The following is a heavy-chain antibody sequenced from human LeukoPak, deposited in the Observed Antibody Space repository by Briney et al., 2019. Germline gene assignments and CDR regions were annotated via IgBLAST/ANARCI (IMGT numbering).Heavy chain of an antibody. CDR2: INPNSGGT. D-gene: IGHD2-15*01. V-gene: IGHV1-2*02. J-gene: IGHJ6*02. CDR1: GYTFTGYY. CDR3: ARGGGLGCSGGSCYGHYYYGMDV. Sequence: ASVKVSCKASGYTFTGYYMHWVRQAPGQGLEWMGWINPNSGGTNYAQKFQGRVTMTRDTSISTAYMELSRLRSDDTAVYYCARGGGLGCSGGSCYGHYYYGMDVWGQGTTVTASS.